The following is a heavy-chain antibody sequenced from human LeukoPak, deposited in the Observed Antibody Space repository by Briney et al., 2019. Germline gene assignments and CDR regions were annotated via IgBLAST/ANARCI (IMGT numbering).Heavy chain of an antibody. CDR1: GFTFSSHD. CDR2: ISYDGGKK. CDR3: ARVGTPAVLAVAGMSRVYFDY. Sequence: PGRSLRLSCAASGFTFSSHDMHWVRQAPGKGLEWVAFISYDGGKKDYADSVKGRFTISRDNAKNSLYLQMNSLRAEDTAVYYCARVGTPAVLAVAGMSRVYFDYWGQGTLVTVSS. D-gene: IGHD6-19*01. J-gene: IGHJ4*02. V-gene: IGHV3-30*03.